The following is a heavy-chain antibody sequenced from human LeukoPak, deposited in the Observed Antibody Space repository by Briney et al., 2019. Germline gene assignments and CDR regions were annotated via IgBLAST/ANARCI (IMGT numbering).Heavy chain of an antibody. CDR1: GYSFTSYW. D-gene: IGHD5-18*01. CDR3: ARTSRGYSYGRNFDY. CDR2: IYPGDSDT. J-gene: IGHJ4*02. Sequence: GESLKIPCKGSGYSFTSYWIGWVRQMPGKGLEWMGIIYPGDSDTRYSPSFQGQVTISADKSISTAYLQWSSLKASDTAMYYCARTSRGYSYGRNFDYWGQGTLVTVSS. V-gene: IGHV5-51*01.